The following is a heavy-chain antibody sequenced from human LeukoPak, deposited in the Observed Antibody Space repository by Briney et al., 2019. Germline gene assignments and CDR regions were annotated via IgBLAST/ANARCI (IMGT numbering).Heavy chain of an antibody. J-gene: IGHJ3*02. V-gene: IGHV4-4*02. CDR1: GGSISSSNW. Sequence: SETLSLTCAVSGGSISSSNWWSWVRQPPGKGLEWIGEIYHSGSTNYNPSLKSRVTISVDKSKNQFSLKLSSVTAADTAVYYCARATGIAVAGTVFGGAFDIWGQGTMVTVSS. CDR2: IYHSGST. D-gene: IGHD6-19*01. CDR3: ARATGIAVAGTVFGGAFDI.